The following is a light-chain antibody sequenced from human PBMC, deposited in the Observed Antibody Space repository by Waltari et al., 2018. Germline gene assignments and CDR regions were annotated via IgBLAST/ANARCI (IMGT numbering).Light chain of an antibody. V-gene: IGLV1-44*01. CDR3: STWDDSLNGVM. CDR1: SSNIGSHT. J-gene: IGLJ3*02. CDR2: TNN. Sequence: QSVLTQPPSASGTPGQGVTISCSGSSSNIGSHTVTWYQQLPGTAPKLLIYTNNQRPSGVPDRVSGSKSGTSGSRAISGLQSEDEADYYCSTWDDSLNGVMFGGGTKLTVL.